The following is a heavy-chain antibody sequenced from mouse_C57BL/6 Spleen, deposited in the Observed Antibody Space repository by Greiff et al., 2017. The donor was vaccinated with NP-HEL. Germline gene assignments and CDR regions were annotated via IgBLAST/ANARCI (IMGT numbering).Heavy chain of an antibody. CDR2: IYPGDGDT. J-gene: IGHJ2*01. V-gene: IGHV1-80*01. CDR1: GYAFSSYW. D-gene: IGHD4-1*01. CDR3: ARSDWDGGYFDY. Sequence: QVQLKESGAELVKPGASVKISCKASGYAFSSYWMNWVKQRPGKGLEWIGQIYPGDGDTNYNGKFKGKATLTADKSSSTAYMQLSSLTSEDSAVYFCARSDWDGGYFDYWGQGTTLTVSS.